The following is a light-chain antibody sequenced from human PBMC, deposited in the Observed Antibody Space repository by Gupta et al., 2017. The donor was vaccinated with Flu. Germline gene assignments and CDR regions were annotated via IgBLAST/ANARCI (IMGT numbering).Light chain of an antibody. CDR1: QSVRND. Sequence: KVMTLFPATLSVSPGESATLSCRASQSVRNDLAWYQHKPGQAPRLLIYDASTMATGIPARFSGSGSGTEFTLTISGLHSEDLAVYYCQQYNSWPFTFGPGTKVEIK. J-gene: IGKJ3*01. CDR3: QQYNSWPFT. V-gene: IGKV3-15*01. CDR2: DAS.